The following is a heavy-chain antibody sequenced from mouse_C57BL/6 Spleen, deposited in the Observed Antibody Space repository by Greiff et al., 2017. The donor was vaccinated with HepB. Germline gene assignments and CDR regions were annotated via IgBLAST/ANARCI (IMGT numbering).Heavy chain of an antibody. CDR2: IDPEDGET. CDR3: ARSDEGDY. J-gene: IGHJ2*01. V-gene: IGHV14-2*01. Sequence: QLQQSGAELVKPGASVKLSCTASGFNIKDYYMHWVKQRTEQGLEWIGRIDPEDGETKYAPQFQGKATITADTSSNTAYLQLSSLTSEDTAVYYCARSDEGDYWGQGTTLTVSS. CDR1: GFNIKDYY.